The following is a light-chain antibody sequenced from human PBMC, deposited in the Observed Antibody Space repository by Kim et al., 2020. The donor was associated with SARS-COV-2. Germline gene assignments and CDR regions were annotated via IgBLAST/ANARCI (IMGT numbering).Light chain of an antibody. Sequence: QSATISCTGTSSDVGAYNYVSWYQQHPVKAPKLMIYEVSKRPSGVPDRFSGSKSGNTASLTVSGLQAEDEADYYCSSYAGSNNFVVFGGGTQLTVL. CDR1: SSDVGAYNY. J-gene: IGLJ2*01. CDR3: SSYAGSNNFVV. V-gene: IGLV2-8*01. CDR2: EVS.